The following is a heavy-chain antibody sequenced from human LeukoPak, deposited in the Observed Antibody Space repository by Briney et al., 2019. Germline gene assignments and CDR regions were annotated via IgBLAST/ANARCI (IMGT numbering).Heavy chain of an antibody. J-gene: IGHJ3*01. D-gene: IGHD4-17*01. CDR2: IRGSDGDI. CDR1: GLAFRNYA. V-gene: IGHV3-23*01. CDR3: GKDPNGDYIGAFDF. Sequence: TGGSLRLSCVASGLAFRNYAMTWVRQAPGKGLEWVSVIRGSDGDIRYADSVKGRFTISRDNSVNTLYLQMNSLRAEDTAVYYCGKDPNGDYIGAFDFWGQGTMVTVSS.